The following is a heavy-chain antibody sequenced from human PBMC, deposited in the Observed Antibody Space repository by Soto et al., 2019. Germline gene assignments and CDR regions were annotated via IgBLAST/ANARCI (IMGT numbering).Heavy chain of an antibody. CDR2: INHSGST. D-gene: IGHD3-22*01. Sequence: QVQLQQWGAGLLKPSETLSLTCAVYGGSFSGYYWSWIRQPPGKGLEWIGEINHSGSTNYNPSLKSRVTISVDTSKNKFSLKLSSVTAADTAVYYCARLPNYYDSSGTGGYWGKGTLVTVSS. V-gene: IGHV4-34*01. J-gene: IGHJ4*02. CDR1: GGSFSGYY. CDR3: ARLPNYYDSSGTGGY.